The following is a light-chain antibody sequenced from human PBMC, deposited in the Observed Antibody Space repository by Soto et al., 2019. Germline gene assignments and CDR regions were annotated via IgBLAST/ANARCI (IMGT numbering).Light chain of an antibody. V-gene: IGKV2-28*01. Sequence: DIVMTQSPLSQPVTPGEPASMSCRSSQSLLHSNGYNYLHWYLQKPGQSPQLLIYLGSNRASGVPDRFSGSGSGTDFTLKISRVEAEDVGVYYCMQALQTPLTFGGGTKVEIK. J-gene: IGKJ4*01. CDR3: MQALQTPLT. CDR2: LGS. CDR1: QSLLHSNGYNY.